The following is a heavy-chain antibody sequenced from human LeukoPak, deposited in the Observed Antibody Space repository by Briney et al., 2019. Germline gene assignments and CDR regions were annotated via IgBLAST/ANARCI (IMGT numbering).Heavy chain of an antibody. Sequence: SETLSLTCAVYGGSFSGYYWSWIRQPPGKGLEWIGEINHSGSTNYNPSLKSRVTISVDTSKNQFSLKLSSVTAADTAVYYCAREIRSGWNFDYWGQGTLVTVSS. CDR3: AREIRSGWNFDY. D-gene: IGHD6-19*01. V-gene: IGHV4-34*01. J-gene: IGHJ4*02. CDR1: GGSFSGYY. CDR2: INHSGST.